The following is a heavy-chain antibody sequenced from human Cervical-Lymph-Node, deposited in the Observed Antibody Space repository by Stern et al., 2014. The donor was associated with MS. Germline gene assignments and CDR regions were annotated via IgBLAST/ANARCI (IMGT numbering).Heavy chain of an antibody. D-gene: IGHD6-13*01. Sequence: VQLVESGAEVTKPGSSVKVSFKASGGTFSKFPSSWVRQAQGQGLEWMGGIFPVFGTPTYAQEFRGRVTITADVSTSTVYMELSSLRSDDTAVYYCALSSETSDRWYSLGYDLWGQGTLVTVSS. CDR2: IFPVFGTP. CDR1: GGTFSKFP. J-gene: IGHJ5*02. V-gene: IGHV1-69*01. CDR3: ALSSETSDRWYSLGYDL.